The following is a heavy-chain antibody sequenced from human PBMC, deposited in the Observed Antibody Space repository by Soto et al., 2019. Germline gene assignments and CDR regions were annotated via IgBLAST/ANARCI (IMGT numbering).Heavy chain of an antibody. CDR2: ISYDGSNK. J-gene: IGHJ4*02. CDR1: GFTFSSYA. V-gene: IGHV3-30-3*01. CDR3: ARDLSTVGVVY. Sequence: QVQLVESGGGVVQPGRSLRLSCAASGFTFSSYAMHWVRQAPGKGLEWVAVISYDGSNKYYADSVKGRFTISRDNSKNTLYLQMNSLRAEDTAVYYCARDLSTVGVVYWGQGTLVTVSS.